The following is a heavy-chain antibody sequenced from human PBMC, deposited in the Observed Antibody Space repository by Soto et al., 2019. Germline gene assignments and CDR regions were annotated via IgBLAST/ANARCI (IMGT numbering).Heavy chain of an antibody. D-gene: IGHD2-15*01. V-gene: IGHV3-9*01. CDR3: VKDSGGWPRNFFDL. Sequence: GGSLRLSCTVTGFIFDDFAMHWVRQAPGKGLEWVSGISWNSAGVAYADSVKGRFTISRDNAEDSLYLHMNSLRPDDTAFYFCVKDSGGWPRNFFDLWGRGTLVTVSS. CDR2: ISWNSAGV. CDR1: GFIFDDFA. J-gene: IGHJ2*01.